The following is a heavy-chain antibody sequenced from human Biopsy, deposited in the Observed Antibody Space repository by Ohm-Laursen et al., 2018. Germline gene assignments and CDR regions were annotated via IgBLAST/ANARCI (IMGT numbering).Heavy chain of an antibody. CDR3: ARTSIMDV. CDR2: SIPMLGIA. V-gene: IGHV1-69*02. D-gene: IGHD2/OR15-2a*01. J-gene: IGHJ6*02. CDR1: SYTFTDYN. Sequence: AASVKVSCKASSYTFTDYNIHWMRQAPGQGLEWMGRSIPMLGIANYAQKFQDRLTITSDKFTRTAYMELSSLRSEDTAVYYCARTSIMDVWGQGTTVTVSS.